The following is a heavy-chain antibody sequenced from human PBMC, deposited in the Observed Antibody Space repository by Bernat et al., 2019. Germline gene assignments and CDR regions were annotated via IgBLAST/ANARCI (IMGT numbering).Heavy chain of an antibody. Sequence: EVQLLESGGGLVQPGGSLRLSCAASGFTFSSYAMSWVRQAPGKGLEWVSAISGSGGSTYYADSVKGRFTISRDNSKNTLYLQMNSLRAEDTAVYYCGKGPYSCYEPGWFGPWGPGTLGNGSS. D-gene: IGHD5-12*01. CDR1: GFTFSSYA. CDR2: ISGSGGST. V-gene: IGHV3-23*01. J-gene: IGHJ5*02. CDR3: GKGPYSCYEPGWFGP.